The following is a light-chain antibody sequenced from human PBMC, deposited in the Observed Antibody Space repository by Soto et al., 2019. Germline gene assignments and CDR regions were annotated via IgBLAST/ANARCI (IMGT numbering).Light chain of an antibody. CDR2: CAS. Sequence: DIQLTQSPSFLSASVGDRVTISCRASQGISDYLAWYQQKPGKAPTLLIYCASTLKSGVPSRFSGSSSGTEFTLTISSLQPEDFATYFCQQFNAYPLTFGGGTKLEIK. CDR3: QQFNAYPLT. CDR1: QGISDY. V-gene: IGKV1-9*01. J-gene: IGKJ4*01.